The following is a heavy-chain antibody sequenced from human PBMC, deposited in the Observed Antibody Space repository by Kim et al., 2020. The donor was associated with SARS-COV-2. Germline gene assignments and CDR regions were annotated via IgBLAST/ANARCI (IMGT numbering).Heavy chain of an antibody. J-gene: IGHJ4*02. V-gene: IGHV3-23*01. CDR3: AKLVSLAAVADIADY. CDR2: ISNSGGSK. D-gene: IGHD6-19*01. Sequence: GGSLRLSCVASGFTSNNYAMTWVRQAPGKGLEWVSSISNSGGSKYYADSVKGRFTVSRDNSKNTLYLQMNSLRAGDTAVYFCAKLVSLAAVADIADYWGQGTLVTVSS. CDR1: GFTSNNYA.